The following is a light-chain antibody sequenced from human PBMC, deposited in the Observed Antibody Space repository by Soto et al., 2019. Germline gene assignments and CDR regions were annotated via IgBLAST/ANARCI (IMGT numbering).Light chain of an antibody. V-gene: IGLV1-51*01. CDR2: DNN. J-gene: IGLJ3*02. CDR3: ATWHSGPSAGLV. Sequence: QPVLTQPPSVSAAPGQKVTISCSGSSSNIGNNYVSWYQQLPGTAPKLLIYDNNKRPSGIPDRFSGSKSDTSATLGIAGLQTGDEADYYCATWHSGPSAGLVFGGGTKLTVL. CDR1: SSNIGNNY.